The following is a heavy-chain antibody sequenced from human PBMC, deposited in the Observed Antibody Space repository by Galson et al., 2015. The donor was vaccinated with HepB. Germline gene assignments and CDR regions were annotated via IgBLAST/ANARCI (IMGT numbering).Heavy chain of an antibody. CDR2: ISTNGATI. CDR1: GFTFSAYT. V-gene: IGHV3-48*02. J-gene: IGHJ2*01. D-gene: IGHD3-10*01. CDR3: VRVFFGSERYSAYWYFDL. Sequence: SLRLSCAASGFTFSAYTMNWVRRAPGKGLESIAYISTNGATIYYADSVKGRFTVSRDNARNSLYLQMNSLRDLDTAVYSCVRVFFGSERYSAYWYFDLWGRGTLVTVSS.